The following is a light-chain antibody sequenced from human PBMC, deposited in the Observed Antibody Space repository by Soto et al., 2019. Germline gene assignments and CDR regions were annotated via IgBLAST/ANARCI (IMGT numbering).Light chain of an antibody. CDR2: GAS. J-gene: IGKJ3*01. Sequence: EIVWTQSPGTLSLSPGERATLSCRASQSVSSSYLAWYQQKPGQAPRLLIYGASSRATGIPDRCSGSGSGKDLTLTISRLEPEDFAVYYCQKSGSSPILTFGPGTKVDIK. CDR1: QSVSSSY. CDR3: QKSGSSPILT. V-gene: IGKV3-20*01.